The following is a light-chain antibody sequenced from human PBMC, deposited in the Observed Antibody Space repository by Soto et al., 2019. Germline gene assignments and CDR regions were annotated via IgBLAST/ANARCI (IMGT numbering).Light chain of an antibody. J-gene: IGLJ1*01. CDR2: ANN. Sequence: QSVLTQPPSVSAAPGQRVTISCSGSSSNIGGNSVHWYQHLPGTAPKLLIYANNQRPSGVPDRFSGSKSGTSASLAIGGLQSEDDADYYCATWDDSLNGPVFGTGTKVTVL. CDR1: SSNIGGNS. V-gene: IGLV1-44*01. CDR3: ATWDDSLNGPV.